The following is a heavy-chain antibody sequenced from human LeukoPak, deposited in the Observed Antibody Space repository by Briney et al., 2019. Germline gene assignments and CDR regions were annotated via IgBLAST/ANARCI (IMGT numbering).Heavy chain of an antibody. V-gene: IGHV3-9*01. J-gene: IGHJ4*01. D-gene: IGHD6-13*01. CDR3: AKNGPSSSWYYFDY. Sequence: PGRSLRLSCAASGFTFDDYAMHWVRQAPGKGLEWVSGISWNSGSIGYADSVKGRFTISRDNAKNSLYLQMNSLRAEDTALYYCAKNGPSSSWYYFDYWGQGTLVTVSS. CDR2: ISWNSGSI. CDR1: GFTFDDYA.